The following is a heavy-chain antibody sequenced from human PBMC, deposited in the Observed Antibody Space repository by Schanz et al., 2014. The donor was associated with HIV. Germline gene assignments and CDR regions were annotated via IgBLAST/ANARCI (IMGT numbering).Heavy chain of an antibody. CDR1: GGSVRTTY. J-gene: IGHJ5*02. V-gene: IGHV4-59*02. Sequence: QEQLQEWGPGLVKPSETLSLSCAVYGGSVRTTYYSWIRQPPGKGLEWVGYVSHMGSPNYNPSLXXXVTLSVDTSKNQLSLKVRSVTAADTAVYYCVRTRVVPAVTGHDFWFGPWGQGTLVTVSS. CDR3: VRTRVVPAVTGHDFWFGP. CDR2: VSHMGSP. D-gene: IGHD2-2*01.